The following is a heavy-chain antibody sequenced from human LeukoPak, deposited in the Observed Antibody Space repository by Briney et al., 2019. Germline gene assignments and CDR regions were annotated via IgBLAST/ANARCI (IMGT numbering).Heavy chain of an antibody. Sequence: GRSLRLSCAASGFTFSNYGMHWVRQAPGKGLEWVAVISYDGSNKYYADSVKGRFTISRDNSKNTLYLQMNSLTAEDTAEYYCARDPGSGGHFDYWGQGTLVTVSS. CDR2: ISYDGSNK. J-gene: IGHJ4*02. V-gene: IGHV3-30*03. D-gene: IGHD2-15*01. CDR3: ARDPGSGGHFDY. CDR1: GFTFSNYG.